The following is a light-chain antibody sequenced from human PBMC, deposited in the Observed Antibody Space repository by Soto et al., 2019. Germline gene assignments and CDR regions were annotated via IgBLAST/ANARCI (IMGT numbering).Light chain of an antibody. CDR2: AAS. CDR1: QGISNY. Sequence: DIQMTQSPSSLSAAVVDRVPITCRASQGISNYLAWYQQKPGKVPKLLIYAASTLQSGVPSRFSGRGSGTDFTLTISSLQPEDVATYYCQKYNSAPWTFGQGTKVEIK. CDR3: QKYNSAPWT. J-gene: IGKJ1*01. V-gene: IGKV1-27*01.